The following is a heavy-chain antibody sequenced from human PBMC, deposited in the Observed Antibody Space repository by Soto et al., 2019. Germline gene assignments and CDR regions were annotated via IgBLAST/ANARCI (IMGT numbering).Heavy chain of an antibody. Sequence: GESLKISCKGSGYSFTNYWISWVRQMPGKGLEWMGIIYPGDSYTTYNPSVQGHVTISVDKSISTAYLQWASLEASDTAMYYCARQKLWMATINNDAFDIWGQGTMVTVSS. V-gene: IGHV5-51*01. CDR1: GYSFTNYW. J-gene: IGHJ3*02. CDR2: IYPGDSYT. CDR3: ARQKLWMATINNDAFDI. D-gene: IGHD2-21*01.